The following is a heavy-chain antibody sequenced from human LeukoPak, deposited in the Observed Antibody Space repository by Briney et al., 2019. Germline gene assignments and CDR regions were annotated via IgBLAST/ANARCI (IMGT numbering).Heavy chain of an antibody. CDR2: INPNSGGT. D-gene: IGHD3-22*01. Sequence: VSVKVSCKASGYTFTGYYMHWVRQAPGQGLEWMGRINPNSGGTNYAQKFQGRVTMTRDTSISTAYMELTRLRFDDTAVYYCARGGSEYYYDSSGYTRWFDPWGQGTLVTVSS. CDR3: ARGGSEYYYDSSGYTRWFDP. J-gene: IGHJ5*02. V-gene: IGHV1-2*06. CDR1: GYTFTGYY.